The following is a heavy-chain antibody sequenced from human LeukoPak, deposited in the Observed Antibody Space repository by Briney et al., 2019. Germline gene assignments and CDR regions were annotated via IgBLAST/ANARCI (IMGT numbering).Heavy chain of an antibody. V-gene: IGHV4-59*02. D-gene: IGHD1-1*01. CDR1: GVSVSSNS. CDR3: ARDDIQQRNRYNYYYGMDV. Sequence: SETLSLTCAVSGVSVSSNSWSWIRQPPGKGLEWIGFIHYTGSTSYSPSLNSRVTISVDTSKNQISLKLNSVTAADTAMYYCARDDIQQRNRYNYYYGMDVWGKGTAVTVSS. J-gene: IGHJ6*04. CDR2: IHYTGST.